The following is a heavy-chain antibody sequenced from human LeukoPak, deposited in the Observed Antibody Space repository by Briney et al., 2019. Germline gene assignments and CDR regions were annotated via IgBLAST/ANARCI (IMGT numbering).Heavy chain of an antibody. CDR2: ISSSSSYI. CDR3: ARDREPCIQLWLPEGY. J-gene: IGHJ4*02. Sequence: GGSLRLSCAASGFTFSSYSMNWVRQAPRKGLEWVSSISSSSSYIYYADSVKGRFTISRDNAKNSLYLQMNSLRAEDTAVYYCARDREPCIQLWLPEGYWGQGTLVTVSS. D-gene: IGHD5-18*01. V-gene: IGHV3-21*01. CDR1: GFTFSSYS.